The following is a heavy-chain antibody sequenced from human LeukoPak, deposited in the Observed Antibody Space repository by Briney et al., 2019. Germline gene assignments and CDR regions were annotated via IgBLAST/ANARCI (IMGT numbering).Heavy chain of an antibody. CDR1: GGSISSYY. V-gene: IGHV4-59*01. J-gene: IGHJ3*02. CDR2: IYYSGST. CDR3: ARLTGPGAFDI. Sequence: SETLSLTCTVSGGSISSYYWSWIRQPPGKRLEWIGYIYYSGSTNYNPSLKSRVTISVDTSKNQFSLKLSSVTAADTAVYYCARLTGPGAFDIWGQGTMVTVSS. D-gene: IGHD3-9*01.